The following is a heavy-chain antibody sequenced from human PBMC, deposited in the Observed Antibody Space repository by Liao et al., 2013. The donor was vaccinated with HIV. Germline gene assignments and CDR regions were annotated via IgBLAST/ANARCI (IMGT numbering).Heavy chain of an antibody. CDR1: GGSFSGYF. D-gene: IGHD6-6*01. V-gene: IGHV4-34*01. CDR3: ARARGRYSSSWPRSFDI. Sequence: QVQLHQRGAGLLKPSDTLALNCSVSGGSFSGYFWSWIRQSPREGAWSGLGKVDHTGGTMYSPSLKSRVSLSLETSQNQFSLKMNSVTAADSAVYYCARARGRYSSSWPRSFDIWGQGTVVTVSS. CDR2: VDHTGGT. J-gene: IGHJ3*02.